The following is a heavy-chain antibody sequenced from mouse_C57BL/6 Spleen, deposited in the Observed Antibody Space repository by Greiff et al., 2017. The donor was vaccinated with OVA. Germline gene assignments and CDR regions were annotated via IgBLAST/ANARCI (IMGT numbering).Heavy chain of an antibody. J-gene: IGHJ1*03. D-gene: IGHD1-1*01. CDR3: ARQIYYYGSSYVDWYFDV. CDR2: ISNLAYSI. CDR1: GFTFSDYG. V-gene: IGHV5-15*01. Sequence: EVKLMESGGGLVQPGGSLKLSCAASGFTFSDYGMAWVRQAPRKGPEWVAFISNLAYSIYYADTVTGRFTISRENAKNTLYLEMSSLRSEDTAMYYCARQIYYYGSSYVDWYFDVWGTGTTVTVSS.